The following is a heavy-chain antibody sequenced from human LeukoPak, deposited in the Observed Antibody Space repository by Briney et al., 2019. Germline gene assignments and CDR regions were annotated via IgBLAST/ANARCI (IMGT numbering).Heavy chain of an antibody. V-gene: IGHV3-23*01. CDR3: VRDSKAGDY. D-gene: IGHD2-2*01. J-gene: IGHJ4*02. CDR2: ISGGGSST. Sequence: GALRLSCAASGFTFSNYAMSWVRQAPGKGLEWVSAISGGGSSTYSADSVKGRFTISRDNSKNTLYLQMNSLRTEDTAVYYCVRDSKAGDYWGQGTLVTISS. CDR1: GFTFSNYA.